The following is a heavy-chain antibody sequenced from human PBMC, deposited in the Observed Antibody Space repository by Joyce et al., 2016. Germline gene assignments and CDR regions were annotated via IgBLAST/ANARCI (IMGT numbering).Heavy chain of an antibody. CDR3: ARGGIVYDYSMDL. CDR2: ISSDSTYI. J-gene: IGHJ6*02. V-gene: IGHV3-21*02. CDR1: GFTFSTSS. Sequence: EVQLVESGGGLVKPGGSLRISCAASGFTFSTSSMVWFRRAPGKGVWWVSAISSDSTYIFYADSGKGRFTVSRDNAKNSLYLQMNSLRAEDTAVFFCARGGIVYDYSMDLWGQGTTVTVSS. D-gene: IGHD3-22*01.